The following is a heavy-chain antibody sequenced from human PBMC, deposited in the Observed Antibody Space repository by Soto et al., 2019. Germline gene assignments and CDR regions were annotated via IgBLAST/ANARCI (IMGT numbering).Heavy chain of an antibody. D-gene: IGHD3-10*01. CDR2: YDYAKGEP. J-gene: IGHJ3*01. CDR3: VTDRGELQGTDGFDD. CDR1: GYKATELN. Sequence: KVSCKVSGYKATELNIHWVRQAPGKDLEWMGGYDYAKGEPTYPQRVQGRVTMTDDASTNTAHREVRDLKSEDTAVYFCVTDRGELQGTDGFDDRGQGTLLTFSS. V-gene: IGHV1-24*01.